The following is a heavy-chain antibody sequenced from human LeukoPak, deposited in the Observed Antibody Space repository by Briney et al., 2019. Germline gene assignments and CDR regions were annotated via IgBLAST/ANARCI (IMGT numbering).Heavy chain of an antibody. V-gene: IGHV3-30*04. Sequence: GRSLRLSCAASGFTFSSYAMHWVRQAPGKGLEWVAVISYDGSNKYYADSVKGRFTISRDNSKNTLYLQMNSLRAEDTAVYYCAKPPVYGSGFHHWGQGTLVTVSS. J-gene: IGHJ1*01. D-gene: IGHD3-10*01. CDR2: ISYDGSNK. CDR1: GFTFSSYA. CDR3: AKPPVYGSGFHH.